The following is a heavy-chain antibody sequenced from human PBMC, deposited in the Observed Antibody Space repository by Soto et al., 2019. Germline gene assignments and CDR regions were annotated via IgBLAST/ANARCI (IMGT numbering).Heavy chain of an antibody. V-gene: IGHV1-18*01. CDR2: ISGYNGDA. D-gene: IGHD7-27*01. Sequence: QGQLVQSGAEVKQPGASVKVSCKASGYTISTYGICWVRQAPGQGLEWMGWISGYNGDANYPQKFQGTGTMTIATSTTAAYLDLRRLTYDDTAVYFCAKTGQPPYYYSGMDVWGQGTTVTVAS. CDR3: AKTGQPPYYYSGMDV. CDR1: GYTISTYG. J-gene: IGHJ6*02.